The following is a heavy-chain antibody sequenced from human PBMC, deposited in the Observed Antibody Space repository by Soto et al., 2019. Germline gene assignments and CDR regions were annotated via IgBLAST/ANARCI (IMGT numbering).Heavy chain of an antibody. Sequence: QVQLEQSGAEVKKPGSSVKISCKASGGTLSDHGVSWLRQAPGQGLEWVGGTMPVFNTANYAPKFQGRVTIAADKSTHIAYMELGSLRSDDTAFYYCARGVYGSGNYYTGPSAFDIWGQGTLVIVSS. J-gene: IGHJ3*02. D-gene: IGHD3-10*01. CDR1: GGTLSDHG. CDR3: ARGVYGSGNYYTGPSAFDI. CDR2: TMPVFNTA. V-gene: IGHV1-69*06.